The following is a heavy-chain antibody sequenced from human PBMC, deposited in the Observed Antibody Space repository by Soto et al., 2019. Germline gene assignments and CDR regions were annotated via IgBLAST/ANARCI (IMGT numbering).Heavy chain of an antibody. D-gene: IGHD3-16*01. CDR2: IYYSGST. J-gene: IGHJ5*02. Sequence: QVQLQESGPGLVKRSQTLSLTCTVSGGSISSVGNYWSWIRQHPGKGLEWIGYIYYSGSTYYNPSLKSRVTISVDTSKNQFSLKLSSVTAADTAVYYCARVGGINWFDPWGQGTLVTVSS. CDR1: GGSISSVGNY. CDR3: ARVGGINWFDP. V-gene: IGHV4-31*03.